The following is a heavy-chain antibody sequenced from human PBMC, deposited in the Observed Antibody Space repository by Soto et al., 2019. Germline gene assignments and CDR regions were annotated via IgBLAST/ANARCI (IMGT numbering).Heavy chain of an antibody. CDR2: IYYSGST. CDR1: GGSISSGGYY. V-gene: IGHV4-31*03. CDR3: TSDSYGSLGLDY. D-gene: IGHD5-18*01. Sequence: SETLSLTCTVSGGSISSGGYYWSWVRQHPGKGLEWIGYIYYSGSTYYDPSLKSRVTISVDTSKNQFSLKLSSVTAADTAVYYCTSDSYGSLGLDYWGQGTLVTVSS. J-gene: IGHJ4*02.